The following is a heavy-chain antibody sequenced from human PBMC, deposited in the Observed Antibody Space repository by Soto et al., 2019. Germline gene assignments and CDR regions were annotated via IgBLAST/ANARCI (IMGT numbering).Heavy chain of an antibody. J-gene: IGHJ6*02. D-gene: IGHD5-18*01. Sequence: QVQLVESGGGVVQPGRSLRLSCGASGFTFSSYGMHWVRQAPGKGLEWVAVISYDGSNKYYADSVKGRFTISRDNSKNTLYLQMNSLRAEDTAVYYCAKGTAKDVWGQGTTVTVSS. V-gene: IGHV3-30*18. CDR3: AKGTAKDV. CDR2: ISYDGSNK. CDR1: GFTFSSYG.